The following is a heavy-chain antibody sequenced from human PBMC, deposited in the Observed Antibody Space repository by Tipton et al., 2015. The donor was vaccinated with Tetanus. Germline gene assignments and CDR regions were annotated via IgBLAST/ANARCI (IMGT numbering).Heavy chain of an antibody. Sequence: GLVKPSETLSLTCTVSGASIRSDYWSWIRQPAGKGLEWIGEINHSGSTNYNPSLKSRVTISVDTSKNQFSLKLSSVTAADTAVYYCARAVINRPYGRGYSTREGGFDPWGQGTLVTVSS. D-gene: IGHD6-13*01. J-gene: IGHJ5*02. CDR2: INHSGST. CDR1: GASIRSDY. V-gene: IGHV4-34*01. CDR3: ARAVINRPYGRGYSTREGGFDP.